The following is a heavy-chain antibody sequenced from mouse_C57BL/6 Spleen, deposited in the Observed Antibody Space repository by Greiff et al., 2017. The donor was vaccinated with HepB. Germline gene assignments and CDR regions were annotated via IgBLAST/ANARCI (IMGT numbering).Heavy chain of an antibody. Sequence: QVQLQQSGAELAKPGASVKLSCKASGYTFTSYWMHWVKQRPGQGLEWIGYINPSSGYTKYNQKFKDKATLTAEKSSSTAYMQLSSLTYEDSAVYYCALIYYDYYFDYWGQGTTLTVSS. J-gene: IGHJ2*01. CDR2: INPSSGYT. D-gene: IGHD2-4*01. CDR3: ALIYYDYYFDY. V-gene: IGHV1-7*01. CDR1: GYTFTSYW.